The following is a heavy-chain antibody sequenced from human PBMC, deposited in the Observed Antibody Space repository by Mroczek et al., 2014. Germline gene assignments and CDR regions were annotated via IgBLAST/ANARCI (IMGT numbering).Heavy chain of an antibody. J-gene: IGHJ5*02. CDR2: IYYSGST. CDR3: ARSGXSGGSCYYGIGVNWFDP. CDR1: GGSISSSSYY. Sequence: QVQLQQSGPGLVKPSETLSLTCTVSGGSISSSSYYWGWIRQPPGKGLEWIGSIYYSGSTYYNPSLKSRVTISVDTSKNQFSLKLSSVTAADTAVYYCARSGXSGGSCYYGIGVNWFDPWGQGTLVTVS. V-gene: IGHV4-39*01. D-gene: IGHD2-15*01.